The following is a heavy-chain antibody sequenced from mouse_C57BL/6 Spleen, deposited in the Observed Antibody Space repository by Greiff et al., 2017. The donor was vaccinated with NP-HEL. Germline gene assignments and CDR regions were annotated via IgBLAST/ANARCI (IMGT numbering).Heavy chain of an antibody. J-gene: IGHJ4*01. CDR1: GYTFTSYW. D-gene: IGHD1-1*01. CDR3: ARVLITKDYAMDY. CDR2: IHPNSGST. Sequence: VQLQQPGAELVKPGASVKLSCKASGYTFTSYWMHWVKQRPGQGLEWIGMIHPNSGSTNYNEKFKSKATLTVDKSSSTAYMQLSSLTSEDSAVYYCARVLITKDYAMDYWGQGTSVTVSS. V-gene: IGHV1-64*01.